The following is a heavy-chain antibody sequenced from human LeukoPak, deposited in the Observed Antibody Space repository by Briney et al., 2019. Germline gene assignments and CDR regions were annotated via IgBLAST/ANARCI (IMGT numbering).Heavy chain of an antibody. J-gene: IGHJ5*02. D-gene: IGHD3-3*01. CDR3: ARRLRSSTIFDP. Sequence: PSETQSLTCTVSGDSISSYYWSWIRQPPGKGLEWIGYIYYSGSTTYNPSLKSRVTISVDTSKNQFSLKLSSVTAADTAVYYCARRLRSSTIFDPWGQGTLVTVSS. CDR2: IYYSGST. V-gene: IGHV4-59*01. CDR1: GDSISSYY.